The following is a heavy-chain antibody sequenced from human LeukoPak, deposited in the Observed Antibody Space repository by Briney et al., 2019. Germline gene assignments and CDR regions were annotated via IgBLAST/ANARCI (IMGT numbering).Heavy chain of an antibody. V-gene: IGHV4-30-4*08. Sequence: SQTLSLTCTVSGGSISSGDYYWSWIRQPPGKGLEWIGHIYYSGSTYYNSSLKSRVIISVDTPKNQFSLKLSSVTAADTAVYYCARDQSMVRGALGFDPWGQGTLVTVSS. J-gene: IGHJ5*02. CDR1: GGSISSGDYY. CDR3: ARDQSMVRGALGFDP. CDR2: IYYSGST. D-gene: IGHD3-10*01.